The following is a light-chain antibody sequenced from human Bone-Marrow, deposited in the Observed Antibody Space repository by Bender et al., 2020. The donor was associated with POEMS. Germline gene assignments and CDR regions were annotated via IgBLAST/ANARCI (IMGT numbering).Light chain of an antibody. Sequence: QPALTQPPSASGSPGQSVTISCTGTGDDVGAYKYVSWYQQHPGKAPKLIIYETNNRPSGVPDRFSGSKSGTSASLAITGLQAEDEGDYYCQSYDNSLGGWVFGGGTKLTVL. CDR1: GDDVGAYKY. V-gene: IGLV2-8*01. CDR3: QSYDNSLGGWV. CDR2: ETN. J-gene: IGLJ3*02.